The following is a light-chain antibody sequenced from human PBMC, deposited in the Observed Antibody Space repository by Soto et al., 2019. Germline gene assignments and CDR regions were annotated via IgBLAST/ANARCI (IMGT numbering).Light chain of an antibody. CDR1: QDINNY. CDR2: DAS. V-gene: IGKV1-33*01. Sequence: DIQMTQSPSSLSASVGDRVTITCQASQDINNYLNLYQQKSGKAPKLLIYDASDLETGVPSRFSGSGSGTDFTFTISSLQPEDIATYYCQQYDNLPLTFGGGTKVDIK. CDR3: QQYDNLPLT. J-gene: IGKJ4*01.